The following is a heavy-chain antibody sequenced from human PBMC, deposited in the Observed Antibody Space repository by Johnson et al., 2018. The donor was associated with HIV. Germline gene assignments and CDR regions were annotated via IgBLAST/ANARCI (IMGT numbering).Heavy chain of an antibody. CDR3: AREKTTGWYDDAFDI. D-gene: IGHD6-19*01. CDR1: AFTFRTYS. Sequence: QEQLVESGGGVIQPGRSLRLSCAASAFTFRTYSMHWVRQPPGKGLEWVAAISYVETNKYYADSVKGRFTISRDNSKNTLYLPMTSLRADDTAVYYCAREKTTGWYDDAFDIWGHGTMVTVSS. CDR2: ISYVETNK. V-gene: IGHV3-30-3*01. J-gene: IGHJ3*02.